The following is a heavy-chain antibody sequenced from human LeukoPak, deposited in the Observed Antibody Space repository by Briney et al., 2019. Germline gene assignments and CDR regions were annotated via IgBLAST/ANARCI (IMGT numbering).Heavy chain of an antibody. Sequence: GGSLRLSCAASGFTFSSYEMNWVRQAPGKGLEWVAVISYDGSNKYYADSVKGRFTISRDNSKNTLYLQMNSLRAEDTAVYYCARDEWDTGGIFDYWGQGTLVTVSS. J-gene: IGHJ4*02. CDR3: ARDEWDTGGIFDY. CDR2: ISYDGSNK. CDR1: GFTFSSYE. D-gene: IGHD5-18*01. V-gene: IGHV3-30*04.